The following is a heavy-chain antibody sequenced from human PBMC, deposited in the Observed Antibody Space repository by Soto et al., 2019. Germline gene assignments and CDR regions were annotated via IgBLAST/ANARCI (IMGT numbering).Heavy chain of an antibody. Sequence: ASVKVSCKASGYTFTSYGMHWVRQAPGQRLEWMGWINAGNGNTKHSQKFQGRVTITRDTSASTAYMELSSLSSEDTAVYYCARGLNVYYFDYWGQGTLVTV. V-gene: IGHV1-3*01. J-gene: IGHJ4*02. CDR1: GYTFTSYG. D-gene: IGHD3-16*01. CDR2: INAGNGNT. CDR3: ARGLNVYYFDY.